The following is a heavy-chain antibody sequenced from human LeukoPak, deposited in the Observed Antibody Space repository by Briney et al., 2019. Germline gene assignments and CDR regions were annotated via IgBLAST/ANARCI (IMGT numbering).Heavy chain of an antibody. V-gene: IGHV3-21*01. J-gene: IGHJ6*03. D-gene: IGHD3-22*01. Sequence: GGSLRLSCAASGFTFSSYSMNWVRQAPGKGLEWVTSISSGSTNKYYADSVKGRFTISRDNAKNTLYLQMNSLRAEDTAMYYCARDLTYVISDPSYYYYIDGWGKGAPVTVSS. CDR2: ISSGSTNK. CDR3: ARDLTYVISDPSYYYYIDG. CDR1: GFTFSSYS.